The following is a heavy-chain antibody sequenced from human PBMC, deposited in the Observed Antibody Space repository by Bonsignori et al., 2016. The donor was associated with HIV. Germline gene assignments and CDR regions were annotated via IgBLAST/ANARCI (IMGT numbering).Heavy chain of an antibody. J-gene: IGHJ4*02. CDR1: GGSISPYY. D-gene: IGHD3-10*01. CDR3: ATGQAGDH. CDR2: IYYSGST. Sequence: QEQLLESGPGLVKPSETLSLTCTVSGGSISPYYWCWIRQPPGKGLEWIGYIYYSGSTNYNPSLKSRVNMSADTSKNQFSLQLNSVTTGDTAVYYCATGQAGDHWGQGILVTVSS. V-gene: IGHV4-59*01.